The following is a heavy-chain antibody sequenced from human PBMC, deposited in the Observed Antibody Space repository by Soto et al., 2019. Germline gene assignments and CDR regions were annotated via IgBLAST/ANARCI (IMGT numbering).Heavy chain of an antibody. Sequence: QVQLVQSGAEVKKPGASVKVSCKASGYTFTSYGISWVRQAPGQGLEWMGWISAYNGNTNYAQKLQGRVTMTTDTSTSTAYMELRSLRSDDTAVYYCARHTYYYDSSGRPVIYFDYWGQGTLVTVSS. V-gene: IGHV1-18*01. J-gene: IGHJ4*02. CDR3: ARHTYYYDSSGRPVIYFDY. CDR1: GYTFTSYG. D-gene: IGHD3-22*01. CDR2: ISAYNGNT.